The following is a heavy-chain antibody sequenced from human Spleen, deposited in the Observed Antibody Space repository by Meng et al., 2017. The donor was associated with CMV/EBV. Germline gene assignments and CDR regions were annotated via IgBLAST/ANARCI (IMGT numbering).Heavy chain of an antibody. V-gene: IGHV3-23*01. CDR1: GFTFSSYA. Sequence: LSLTCAASGFTFSSYAMSWVRQAPGKGLEWVSAISGSGGSTYYADSVKGRFTISRDNAKNSLYLQMNSLRAEDTAVYYCARDKPAAITPSYYYYYGMDVWGQGTTVTVSS. CDR3: ARDKPAAITPSYYYYYGMDV. CDR2: ISGSGGST. J-gene: IGHJ6*02. D-gene: IGHD2-2*02.